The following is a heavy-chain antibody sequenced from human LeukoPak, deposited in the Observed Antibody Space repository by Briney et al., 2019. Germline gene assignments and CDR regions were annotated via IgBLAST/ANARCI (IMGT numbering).Heavy chain of an antibody. J-gene: IGHJ3*02. Sequence: GGSLRLSCAASGFTFSSYAMTWVRQAPGRGLQWVSALSGSGISTYYADSVKGRFTISRDNSKNTLYLQMNSLRTDDTAVYYCAKRRSTATSAWDAFDIWGQGTMVTVSS. D-gene: IGHD4-17*01. CDR1: GFTFSSYA. V-gene: IGHV3-23*01. CDR3: AKRRSTATSAWDAFDI. CDR2: LSGSGIST.